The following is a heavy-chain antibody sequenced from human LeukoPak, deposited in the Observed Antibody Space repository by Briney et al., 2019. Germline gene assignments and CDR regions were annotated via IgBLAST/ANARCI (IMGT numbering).Heavy chain of an antibody. V-gene: IGHV4-4*02. CDR3: AGLVGRYSSGLYYYYFDY. CDR1: GDSINSLDL. D-gene: IGHD3-22*01. J-gene: IGHJ4*02. CDR2: MYLSGTT. Sequence: SGTLSLTCTVAGDSINSLDLWSWVRQPPGKGLEWIGEMYLSGTTHSNPSVKSRVTISIDKSKNQFFLNLSSVTAADTAVYYCAGLVGRYSSGLYYYYFDYWGQGTLVTVSS.